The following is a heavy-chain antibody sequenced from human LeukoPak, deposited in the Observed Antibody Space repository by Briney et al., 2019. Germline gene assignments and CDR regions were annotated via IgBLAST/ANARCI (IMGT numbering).Heavy chain of an antibody. CDR1: GYSFTSYW. J-gene: IGHJ4*02. V-gene: IGHV5-51*01. D-gene: IGHD1-26*01. CDR3: ARNADRTVGAKSAFDY. CDR2: IYPGDSDT. Sequence: GESLKISCKGSGYSFTSYWIGWVRQLPGKGLEWMGIIYPGDSDTRYSPSLQGQVTISADKSISTAYLQWSSLKASDTAMYYCARNADRTVGAKSAFDYWGQGTLVTVSS.